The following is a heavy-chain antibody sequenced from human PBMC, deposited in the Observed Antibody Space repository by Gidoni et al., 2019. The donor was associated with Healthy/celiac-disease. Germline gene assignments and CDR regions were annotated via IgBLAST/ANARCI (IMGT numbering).Heavy chain of an antibody. V-gene: IGHV4-34*01. CDR1: GGSFSGYY. D-gene: IGHD4-17*01. Sequence: QVQLQQWGAGLLKPSETLSLTCAVYGGSFSGYYWSWIRQPPGKGLEWIGEINHSGSTNYNPSRKSRVTISVDTSKNQFSLKLSSVTAADTAVYYCARALDYGGNGMDAFDIWGQGTMVTVSS. CDR3: ARALDYGGNGMDAFDI. CDR2: INHSGST. J-gene: IGHJ3*02.